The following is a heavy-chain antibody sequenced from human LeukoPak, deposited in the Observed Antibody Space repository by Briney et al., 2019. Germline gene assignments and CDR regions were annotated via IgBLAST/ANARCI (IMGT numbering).Heavy chain of an antibody. CDR1: GFTFSSND. CDR2: ISGSGGST. Sequence: GGSLRLSCAASGFTFSSNDMHWVRQAPGKGLEWVSAISGSGGSTYYADSVKGRFTISRDNSKNTLYLQMNSLRAEDTAVYYCAKPLMWELRGSFDYWGQGTLVTVSS. CDR3: AKPLMWELRGSFDY. V-gene: IGHV3-23*01. J-gene: IGHJ4*02. D-gene: IGHD1-26*01.